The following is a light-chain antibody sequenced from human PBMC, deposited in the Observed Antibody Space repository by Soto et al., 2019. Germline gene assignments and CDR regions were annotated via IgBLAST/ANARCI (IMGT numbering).Light chain of an antibody. CDR3: QQCRNWPLT. J-gene: IGKJ4*01. Sequence: ENVISRSSPSLSISPGEGATLSCKASQNVYNNLAWYQQRPGQPPRLLIYDASTRATGISARFSGSGYGTEFTLTISSLQSEDFAVYFCQQCRNWPLTFGGGTKVDIK. CDR1: QNVYNN. V-gene: IGKV3-15*01. CDR2: DAS.